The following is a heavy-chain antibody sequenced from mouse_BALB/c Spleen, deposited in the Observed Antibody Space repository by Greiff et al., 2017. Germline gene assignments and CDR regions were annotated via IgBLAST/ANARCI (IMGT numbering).Heavy chain of an antibody. Sequence: EVKLIESGGGLVKPGGSLKLSCAASGFTFSSYAMSWVRQTPEKRLEWVASISSGGSTYYPDSVKGRFTISRDNARNILYLQMSSLRSEDTAMYYCARGHYAFDYWGQGTTLTVSS. J-gene: IGHJ2*01. CDR1: GFTFSSYA. V-gene: IGHV5-6-5*01. D-gene: IGHD6-5*01. CDR2: ISSGGST. CDR3: ARGHYAFDY.